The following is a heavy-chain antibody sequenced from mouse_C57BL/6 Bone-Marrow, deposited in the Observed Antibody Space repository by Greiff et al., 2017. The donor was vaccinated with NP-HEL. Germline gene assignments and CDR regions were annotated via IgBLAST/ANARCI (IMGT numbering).Heavy chain of an antibody. Sequence: VQLQQSGPELVKPGASVKISCKASGYTFTDYYMNWVKQSQGKSLEWIGDINPKNGGNSYNQKFKGKATLTVDKSSSTAYMELRSLTSEDSAVYYCARATYYDYDGAMDFWGQGTSVTVSS. V-gene: IGHV1-26*01. CDR2: INPKNGGN. D-gene: IGHD2-4*01. CDR1: GYTFTDYY. CDR3: ARATYYDYDGAMDF. J-gene: IGHJ4*01.